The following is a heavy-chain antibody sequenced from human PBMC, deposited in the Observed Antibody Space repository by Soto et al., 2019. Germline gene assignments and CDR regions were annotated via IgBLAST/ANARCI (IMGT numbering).Heavy chain of an antibody. V-gene: IGHV1-8*01. D-gene: IGHD3-10*01. CDR1: GYTFTSYD. CDR3: ARDRSGYAITDY. Sequence: ASVKVSCKASGYTFTSYDINWVRQATGQGLEWMGWMNPNSGNTGYAQKFQGRVTMTRNTSISTAYMELSSVTAADTAVYYCARDRSGYAITDYWGQGTLVTVSS. CDR2: MNPNSGNT. J-gene: IGHJ4*02.